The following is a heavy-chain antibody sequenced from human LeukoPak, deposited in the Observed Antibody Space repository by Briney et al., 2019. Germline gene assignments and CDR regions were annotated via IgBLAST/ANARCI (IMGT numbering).Heavy chain of an antibody. CDR3: ARDTTSITMTVVVIPDAFDI. Sequence: GGSLRLSCAASGFTFSDYYMSWIRQAPGKGLEWVSYISSSGSTIYYADSVKGRFTISRDNAKNSLYLQMNSLRAEDTAVYYCARDTTSITMTVVVIPDAFDIWGQGTMVTV. CDR1: GFTFSDYY. V-gene: IGHV3-11*04. CDR2: ISSSGSTI. J-gene: IGHJ3*02. D-gene: IGHD3-22*01.